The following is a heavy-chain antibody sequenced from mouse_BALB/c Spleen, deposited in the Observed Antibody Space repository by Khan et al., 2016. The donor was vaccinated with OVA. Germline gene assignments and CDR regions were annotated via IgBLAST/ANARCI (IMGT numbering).Heavy chain of an antibody. V-gene: IGHV1-7*01. CDR2: INPTTGYS. Sequence: QVRLQQSGAELAKPGASVKMSCKASGYTFINYWMNWIKQRPGQGLEWIGYINPTTGYSEYNQNFKDKATMTADKSSNTAHMQLSSLTSEDSAVYYCSRRGLRWDFDYWGRGTTLTVSS. CDR3: SRRGLRWDFDY. CDR1: GYTFINYW. D-gene: IGHD1-1*01. J-gene: IGHJ2*01.